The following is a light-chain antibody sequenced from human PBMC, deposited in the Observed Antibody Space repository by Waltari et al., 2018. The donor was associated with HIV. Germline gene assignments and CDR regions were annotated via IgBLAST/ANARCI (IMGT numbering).Light chain of an antibody. Sequence: EIVLTQSPGPLSLSPGERATLSYRASQSVSSSYLAWYQQKPGQAPRLLLYGASSRATGIPDRFSGSGSGTDFTLTISRLEPEDVAVYYCQQYGSSPMCTFGQGTKVEIK. J-gene: IGKJ2*02. CDR2: GAS. CDR3: QQYGSSPMCT. V-gene: IGKV3-20*01. CDR1: QSVSSSY.